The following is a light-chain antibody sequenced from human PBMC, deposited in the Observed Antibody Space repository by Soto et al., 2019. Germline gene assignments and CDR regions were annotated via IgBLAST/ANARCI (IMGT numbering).Light chain of an antibody. CDR2: GAS. Sequence: EIEMTQSPATLSVSPGERATLSCRASQSVSSDLAWHQQKPGQAPRLLISGASTRASGVPARFSGSGSGTEFTLTISSLQSEDVAVYYCQQYNDWSSFGQGTKVEIK. J-gene: IGKJ1*01. CDR3: QQYNDWSS. V-gene: IGKV3-15*01. CDR1: QSVSSD.